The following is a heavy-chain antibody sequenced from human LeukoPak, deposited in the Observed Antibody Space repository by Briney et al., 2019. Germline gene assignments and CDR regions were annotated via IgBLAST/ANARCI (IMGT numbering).Heavy chain of an antibody. V-gene: IGHV3-23*01. CDR2: ISGSGGST. CDR3: AKALQRPGYCSGGSCYGFDY. CDR1: GFTFDDYA. D-gene: IGHD2-15*01. Sequence: GRSLRLSCAASGFTFDDYAMSWVRQAPGKGLEWVSAISGSGGSTYYADSVKGRFTISRDNSKNTLYLQMNSLRAEDTAVYYCAKALQRPGYCSGGSCYGFDYWGQGTLVTVSS. J-gene: IGHJ4*02.